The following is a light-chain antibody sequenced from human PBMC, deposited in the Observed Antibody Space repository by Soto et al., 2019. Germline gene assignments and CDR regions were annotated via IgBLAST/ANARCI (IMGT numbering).Light chain of an antibody. CDR3: SAYTVSRTYV. CDR1: SSAVGAYNF. V-gene: IGLV2-14*03. CDR2: NVY. J-gene: IGLJ1*01. Sequence: QSVLTQPAPLSGSPGQSTTISCTGTSSAVGAYNFVSWHQQHPGKAPKLMIYNVYDRPSGISYRFSGSKSGNTASLTISGLQGKDEADYYCSAYTVSRTYVFGTGTKVTVL.